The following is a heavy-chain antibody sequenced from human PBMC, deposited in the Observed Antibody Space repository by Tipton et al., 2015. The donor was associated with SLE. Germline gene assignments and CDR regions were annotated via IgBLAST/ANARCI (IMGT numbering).Heavy chain of an antibody. CDR2: ISGSGGST. Sequence: SLRLSCAASGFTFSSYAMSWARQAPGKGLEWVSAISGSGGSTYYADSVKGRFTISRDNSKNTLYLQMNSLRAEDTAVYYCAKDHPGWSSASCRGGDAVDIWGQGTMVTVSS. D-gene: IGHD2-2*01. V-gene: IGHV3-23*01. CDR3: AKDHPGWSSASCRGGDAVDI. J-gene: IGHJ3*02. CDR1: GFTFSSYA.